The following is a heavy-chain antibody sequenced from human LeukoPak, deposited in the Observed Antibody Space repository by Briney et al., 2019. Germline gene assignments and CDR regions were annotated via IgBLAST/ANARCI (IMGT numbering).Heavy chain of an antibody. J-gene: IGHJ6*02. CDR2: IYHSGST. CDR1: GGSISSGGYS. D-gene: IGHD2-2*01. CDR3: ASRSISVGTISNYYYGMDV. V-gene: IGHV4-30-2*01. Sequence: SQTLSLTCAVSGGSISSGGYSWSWIRQPPGKGLEWIGYIYHSGSTYYNPSLKSRVTISVDRSKNQFSLKLSSVTAADTAVYYCASRSISVGTISNYYYGMDVWGQGTTVTVSS.